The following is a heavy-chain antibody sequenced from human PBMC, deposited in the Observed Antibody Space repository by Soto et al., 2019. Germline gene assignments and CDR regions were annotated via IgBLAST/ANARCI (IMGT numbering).Heavy chain of an antibody. CDR1: GFTFSSYA. V-gene: IGHV3-30-3*01. D-gene: IGHD4-17*01. Sequence: VGSMRLSCAASGFTFSSYAMHWVRQAPGKGLEWVAVISYDGSNKYYADSVKGRFTISRDNSKNTLYLQMNSLRAEDTAVYYCARPMTTVTQYYYNYGMEVWGQGTTITVS. J-gene: IGHJ6*02. CDR3: ARPMTTVTQYYYNYGMEV. CDR2: ISYDGSNK.